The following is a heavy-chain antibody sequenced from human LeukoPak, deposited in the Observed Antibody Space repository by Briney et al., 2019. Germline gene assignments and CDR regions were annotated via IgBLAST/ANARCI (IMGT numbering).Heavy chain of an antibody. Sequence: GGSLRLSCEASGLTFSRYWMHWVRQPPGGGLVWVSRINPDGSTTKYEDSVKGRFTISRDNAKNTLYLQMNSLGVEDTATYHCATGAGSGNNRPPDVFDIWGQGALVTVSS. V-gene: IGHV3-74*01. CDR3: ATGAGSGNNRPPDVFDI. J-gene: IGHJ3*02. CDR1: GLTFSRYW. CDR2: INPDGSTT. D-gene: IGHD4-23*01.